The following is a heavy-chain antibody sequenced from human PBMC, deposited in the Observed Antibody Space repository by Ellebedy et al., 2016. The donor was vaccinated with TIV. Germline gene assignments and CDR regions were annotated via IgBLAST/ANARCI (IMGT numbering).Heavy chain of an antibody. Sequence: PGESLKISCAASGFTFSSYAMHWVRQAPGKGLEWVAVISYDGSNKYYADSVKGRFTISRDNSKNTLYLQMNSLRAEDTAVYYCARDRRGLHYFDYWGQGTLVTVSS. CDR3: ARDRRGLHYFDY. J-gene: IGHJ4*02. V-gene: IGHV3-30-3*01. CDR1: GFTFSSYA. CDR2: ISYDGSNK.